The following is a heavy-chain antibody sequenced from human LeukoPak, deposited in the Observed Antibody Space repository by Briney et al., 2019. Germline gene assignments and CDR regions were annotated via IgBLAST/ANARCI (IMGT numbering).Heavy chain of an antibody. Sequence: KPSETLSLTCTVSGGSISSGIYYWTWIRQPAGKGLEWIGRISATGSTSYNPSLKSRVTISIDTSKNQFSLKLSSVTAADTAVYYCAGEVRARDGYNYGGSDYWGQGTLVTVSS. D-gene: IGHD5-24*01. CDR3: AGEVRARDGYNYGGSDY. J-gene: IGHJ4*02. CDR1: GGSISSGIYY. CDR2: ISATGST. V-gene: IGHV4-61*02.